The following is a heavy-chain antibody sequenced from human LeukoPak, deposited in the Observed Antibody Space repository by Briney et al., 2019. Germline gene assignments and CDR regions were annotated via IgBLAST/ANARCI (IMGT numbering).Heavy chain of an antibody. D-gene: IGHD2-2*01. Sequence: GGSLRLSCAASGFTFSHFTVNWVRQAPGKGLEWVSSISSSGTYIYYADSVKGRFTISRDNAKNSLFLQMNSLRAEDTAVYFCARHDSTYCGSTSCYGIFDYWGQGTLVTVSS. J-gene: IGHJ4*02. CDR3: ARHDSTYCGSTSCYGIFDY. CDR1: GFTFSHFT. V-gene: IGHV3-21*01. CDR2: ISSSGTYI.